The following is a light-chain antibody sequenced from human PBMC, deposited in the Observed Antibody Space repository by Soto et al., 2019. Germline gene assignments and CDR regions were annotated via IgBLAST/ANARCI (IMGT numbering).Light chain of an antibody. Sequence: EILLTQSPATLSLSPGERATLSCRASQSVSSYLAWYQQKPGQAPRLLIYDASSRATGIPARFSGSGSGTDFTLTISSLEPEDFAVYYCQQRRNWPTFGGGTKVEIK. V-gene: IGKV3-11*01. J-gene: IGKJ4*01. CDR1: QSVSSY. CDR2: DAS. CDR3: QQRRNWPT.